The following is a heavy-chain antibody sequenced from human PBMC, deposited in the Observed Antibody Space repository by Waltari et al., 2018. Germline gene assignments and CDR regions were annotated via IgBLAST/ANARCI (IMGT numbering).Heavy chain of an antibody. J-gene: IGHJ4*02. CDR2: ISPSSSTI. CDR1: GFPFMRYG. D-gene: IGHD3-22*01. CDR3: VREYDSGGAGY. V-gene: IGHV3-48*04. Sequence: EVQLVESGGGLVQPGGSRRLPCSSSGFPFMRYGMNWVRQAPGKGLEWVSYISPSSSTITYADSMKGRFTISRDNAKNSLYLQMNSLRADDTAVYYCVREYDSGGAGYWGQGTLVTVSS.